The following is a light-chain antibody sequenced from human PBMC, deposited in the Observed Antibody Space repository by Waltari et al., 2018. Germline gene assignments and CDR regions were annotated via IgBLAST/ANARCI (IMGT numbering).Light chain of an antibody. V-gene: IGKV3-15*01. Sequence: EKVMTQSPATLSVSPGGVVTLSCRASQGIASNLAWYQYRPGQAPRLLIYDASTRASGIPSRFSGSWSGTEFTLTISGLQSDDSALYYCQQYNDWYSFGQGTKVDMK. J-gene: IGKJ2*03. CDR2: DAS. CDR1: QGIASN. CDR3: QQYNDWYS.